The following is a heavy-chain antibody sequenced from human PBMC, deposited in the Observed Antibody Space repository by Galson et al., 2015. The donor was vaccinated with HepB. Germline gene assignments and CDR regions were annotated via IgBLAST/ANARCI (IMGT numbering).Heavy chain of an antibody. J-gene: IGHJ3*02. Sequence: TLSLTCTVSGGSISSGSYYWSWIRQPAGKGLEWIGRIYTSGSTNYNPSLKSRVTMSVDTSKNQFSLKLSSVTAADTAVYYCAREPVRFLEWTVDAFDIWGQGTMVTVSS. D-gene: IGHD3-3*01. CDR1: GGSISSGSYY. CDR2: IYTSGST. CDR3: AREPVRFLEWTVDAFDI. V-gene: IGHV4-61*02.